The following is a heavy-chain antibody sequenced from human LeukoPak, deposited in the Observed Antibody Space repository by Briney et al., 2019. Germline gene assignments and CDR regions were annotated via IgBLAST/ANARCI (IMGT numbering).Heavy chain of an antibody. J-gene: IGHJ6*03. CDR1: GYTFTGYY. CDR3: ARGSYYGSGSYRPPYYYYMDV. Sequence: ASVNVSCKASGYTFTGYYMHWVRQAPGQRLEWMGEINPNSVGTNYAQKFQGRVTMTRDTSISTAYMELSRLRSDDTAVYYCARGSYYGSGSYRPPYYYYMDVWGKGTTVTISS. CDR2: INPNSVGT. V-gene: IGHV1-2*02. D-gene: IGHD3-10*01.